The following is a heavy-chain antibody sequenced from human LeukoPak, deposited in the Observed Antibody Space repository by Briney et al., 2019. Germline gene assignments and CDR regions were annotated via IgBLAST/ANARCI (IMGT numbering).Heavy chain of an antibody. CDR3: AKDLFHGLGAFDI. CDR2: ISYDGSNK. V-gene: IGHV3-30*18. CDR1: GFTFSSYG. D-gene: IGHD1-26*01. J-gene: IGHJ3*02. Sequence: GRSLRPSCAASGFTFSSYGMHWVRQAPGKGLEWVAVISYDGSNKYYADSVKGRFTISRDNSKNTLYLQMNSLRAEDTAVYYCAKDLFHGLGAFDIWGQGTMVTVSS.